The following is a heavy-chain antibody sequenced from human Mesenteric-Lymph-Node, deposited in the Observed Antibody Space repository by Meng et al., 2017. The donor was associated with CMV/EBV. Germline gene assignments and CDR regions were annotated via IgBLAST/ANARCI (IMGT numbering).Heavy chain of an antibody. J-gene: IGHJ6*02. CDR1: DYDFSSYG. V-gene: IGHV1-18*01. D-gene: IGHD2-2*02. CDR3: ARAPPDIVVVPAAIRWGDYYYYGMDV. CDR2: VSAYYNSA. Sequence: ASLKVSCKGSDYDFSSYGISWMRQAPGQGLEWMGWVSAYYNSAQYTAKFQGRVTMTTDTSTSTAYMELSSLRSEDTAVYYCARAPPDIVVVPAAIRWGDYYYYGMDVWGQGTTVTVSS.